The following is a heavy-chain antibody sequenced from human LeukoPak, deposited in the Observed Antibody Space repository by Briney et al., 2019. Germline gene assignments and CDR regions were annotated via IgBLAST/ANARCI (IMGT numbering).Heavy chain of an antibody. CDR1: GGSFSGYY. J-gene: IGHJ4*02. CDR3: ARNYYDSSGYYLLPDY. CDR2: INHSGST. D-gene: IGHD3-22*01. Sequence: SETLSLTCAVYGGSFSGYYWSWIRQPPGKGLEWIGEINHSGSTNYNPSLKSRVTISVDTSKNQFSLKLSSVTAADTAVYYCARNYYDSSGYYLLPDYWGQGTLVTVSS. V-gene: IGHV4-34*01.